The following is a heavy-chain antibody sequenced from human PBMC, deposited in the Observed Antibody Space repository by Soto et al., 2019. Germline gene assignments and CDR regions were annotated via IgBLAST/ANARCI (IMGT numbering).Heavy chain of an antibody. CDR1: GFTFSSYW. CDR3: ARDLWGTRYDFWSGYYHAFDI. CDR2: IKQDGSEK. Sequence: GGSLRLSCAASGFTFSSYWMSWVRQAPGKGLEWVANIKQDGSEKYYVDSVKGRFTISRDNAKNSLYLQMNSLRAEDTAVYYCARDLWGTRYDFWSGYYHAFDIWGQGTMVTVSS. D-gene: IGHD3-3*01. V-gene: IGHV3-7*05. J-gene: IGHJ3*02.